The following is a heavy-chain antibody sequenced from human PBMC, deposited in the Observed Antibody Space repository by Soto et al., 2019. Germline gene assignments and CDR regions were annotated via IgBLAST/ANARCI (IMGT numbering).Heavy chain of an antibody. V-gene: IGHV3-53*01. CDR1: GFTVSSNY. D-gene: IGHD6-13*01. Sequence: GGSLRLSCAASGFTVSSNYMSWVRQAPGKGLEWVSVIYSGGSTYYADSVKGRFTIPRDNSKNTLYLQMNSLRAEDTAVYYCARDGSTSWDYNYDYWGRGTLVTVSS. CDR2: IYSGGST. CDR3: ARDGSTSWDYNYDY. J-gene: IGHJ4*02.